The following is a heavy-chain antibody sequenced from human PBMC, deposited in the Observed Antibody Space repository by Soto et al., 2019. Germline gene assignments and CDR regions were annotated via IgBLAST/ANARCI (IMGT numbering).Heavy chain of an antibody. CDR1: GESISSGGYY. D-gene: IGHD6-6*01. J-gene: IGHJ4*02. CDR3: ASASSSSSAADY. CDR2: IYDSESA. V-gene: IGHV4-31*03. Sequence: QVQLQESGPGLVKASQTLSLICSVSGESISSGGYYWRWIRKHPGKGLEWIGYIYDSESAYYNPYLKSRVTISMDTSTNHFAMKLSSVTAADTAVYYWASASSSSSAADYWGQGTLITVSS.